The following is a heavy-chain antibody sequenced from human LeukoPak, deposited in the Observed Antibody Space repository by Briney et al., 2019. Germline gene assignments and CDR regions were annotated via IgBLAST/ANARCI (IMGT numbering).Heavy chain of an antibody. CDR1: GFTFDDYG. J-gene: IGHJ4*02. Sequence: GGSLRLSCAASGFTFDDYGMSWVRQAPGKGLEWVSGINWNGGSTGYADSVKGRFTISRDNAKNSLYLQMNSLRAEDTALYYCTSSRVVTDFGYWGQGTLVTVSS. CDR3: TSSRVVTDFGY. CDR2: INWNGGST. D-gene: IGHD4-23*01. V-gene: IGHV3-20*04.